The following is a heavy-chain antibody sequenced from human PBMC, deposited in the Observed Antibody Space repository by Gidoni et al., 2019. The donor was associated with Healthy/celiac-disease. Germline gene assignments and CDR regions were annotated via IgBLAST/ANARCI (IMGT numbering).Heavy chain of an antibody. J-gene: IGHJ5*02. D-gene: IGHD3-10*01. CDR2: IYYSGST. V-gene: IGHV4-39*01. Sequence: SIYYSGSTYYNPSLKSRVTISVDTSKNQFSLKLSSVTAADTAVYYCARRWGFRYYGSGSYKNWFDPWGQGTLVTVSS. CDR3: ARRWGFRYYGSGSYKNWFDP.